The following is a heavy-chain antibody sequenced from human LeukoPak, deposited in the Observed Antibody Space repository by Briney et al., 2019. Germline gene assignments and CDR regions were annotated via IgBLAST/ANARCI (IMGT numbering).Heavy chain of an antibody. D-gene: IGHD3-22*01. Sequence: PSETLSLTCAVSGGSISSSNWWSWVRQPPGKGLEWIGEIYHSGSTNYNPSLKSRVTISVDKSKNQFSLKLSSVTAADTAVYYCARTGLDSSGYYLDYWGQGTLVTVSS. CDR1: GGSISSSNW. CDR3: ARTGLDSSGYYLDY. J-gene: IGHJ4*02. CDR2: IYHSGST. V-gene: IGHV4-4*02.